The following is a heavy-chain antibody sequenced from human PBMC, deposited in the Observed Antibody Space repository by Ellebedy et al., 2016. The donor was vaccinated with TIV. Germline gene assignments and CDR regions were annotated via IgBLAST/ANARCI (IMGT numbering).Heavy chain of an antibody. J-gene: IGHJ4*02. Sequence: PGGSLRLSCAASGFTVSSNYMNWVRQAPGKGLEWVSVIYSGGSTYYADSVKGRFTISRDNSKSTLYLQMNSLRVEDTAVYYCARGFYFVGVVGYFDYWGQGTLVTVSS. D-gene: IGHD2-15*01. CDR3: ARGFYFVGVVGYFDY. CDR2: IYSGGST. V-gene: IGHV3-53*01. CDR1: GFTVSSNY.